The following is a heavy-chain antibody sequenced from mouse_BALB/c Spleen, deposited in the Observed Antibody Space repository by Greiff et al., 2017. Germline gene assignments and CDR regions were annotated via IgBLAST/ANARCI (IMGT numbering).Heavy chain of an antibody. Sequence: EVKLVESGGGLVKPGGSLKLSCAASGFTFSSYAMSWVRQTPEKRLEWVATISSGGSYTYYPDSVKGRFTISRDNAKNTLYLQMSSLRSEDTAMYYCASYDTWFAYWGQGTLVTVSA. CDR1: GFTFSSYA. CDR3: ASYDTWFAY. J-gene: IGHJ3*01. D-gene: IGHD2-3*01. CDR2: ISSGGSYT. V-gene: IGHV5-9-3*01.